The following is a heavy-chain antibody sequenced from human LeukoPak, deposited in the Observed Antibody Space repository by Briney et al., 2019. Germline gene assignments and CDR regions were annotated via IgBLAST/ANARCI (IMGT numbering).Heavy chain of an antibody. Sequence: GGSLRLSCAASGFTFSSYSMNWVRQAPGKGLEWVSYISGSSGSIYYADSVRGRFTICRDNAKNSLSLQMNSLRAEDTAVYYCARVDYGGFNFDYWGQGTLVTVST. CDR1: GFTFSSYS. CDR3: ARVDYGGFNFDY. J-gene: IGHJ4*02. D-gene: IGHD4-23*01. V-gene: IGHV3-48*01. CDR2: ISGSSGSI.